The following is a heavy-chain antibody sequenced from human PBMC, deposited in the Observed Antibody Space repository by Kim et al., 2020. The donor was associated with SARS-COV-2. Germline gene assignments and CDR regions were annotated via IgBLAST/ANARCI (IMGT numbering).Heavy chain of an antibody. CDR2: ISGSGGST. CDR3: AKTELQLLSRFRDGYNHFIGNFDY. V-gene: IGHV3-23*01. D-gene: IGHD2-2*01. Sequence: GGSLRLSCAASGFTFSSYAMSWVRQAPGKGLEWVSAISGSGGSTYYADSVKGRFTISRDNSKNTLYLQMNSLRAEDTAVYYCAKTELQLLSRFRDGYNHFIGNFDYGVQGTLVTVSS. J-gene: IGHJ4*01. CDR1: GFTFSSYA.